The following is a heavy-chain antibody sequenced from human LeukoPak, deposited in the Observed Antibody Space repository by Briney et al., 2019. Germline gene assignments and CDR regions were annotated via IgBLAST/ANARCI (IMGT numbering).Heavy chain of an antibody. V-gene: IGHV3-21*01. J-gene: IGHJ4*02. CDR1: GFTFSSYS. CDR2: ISSSSSYI. CDR3: ARDPPYCSSTSCYTVYLDY. Sequence: GGSLRLSCAASGFTFSSYSMNWVRQAPGKGLEWVSSISSSSSYIYYADSVKGRFTISRDNAKNSLYLQMNSLRAEDTAVYYCARDPPYCSSTSCYTVYLDYWGQGTLVTVSS. D-gene: IGHD2-2*02.